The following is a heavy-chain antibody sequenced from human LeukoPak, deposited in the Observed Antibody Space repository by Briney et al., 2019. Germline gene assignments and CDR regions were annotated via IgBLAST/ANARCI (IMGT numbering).Heavy chain of an antibody. Sequence: SETLSLTCTVSGGSISSYYWSWIRQPAGKGLEWIGRIYTSGSTNYNPSLKSRVTMSVDTSKNQFSLKLSSVTAADTAVYYCARVGRHRYSGSQGDFQHWGQGALVTVSS. D-gene: IGHD1-26*01. J-gene: IGHJ1*01. CDR1: GGSISSYY. CDR3: ARVGRHRYSGSQGDFQH. V-gene: IGHV4-4*07. CDR2: IYTSGST.